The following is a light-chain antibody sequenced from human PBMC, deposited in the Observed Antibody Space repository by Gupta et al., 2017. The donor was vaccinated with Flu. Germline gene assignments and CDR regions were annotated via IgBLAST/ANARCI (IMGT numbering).Light chain of an antibody. CDR1: ETLSVNN. Sequence: RDTLSCRCRETLSVNNVSWYHQKPREAPRLLMYGASDSASGVPDWFIGGGSWTDFTLPISRLQPEDVAVYYCQQYDDSPAFTFGQGTKLQIK. V-gene: IGKV3-20*01. CDR2: GAS. J-gene: IGKJ2*01. CDR3: QQYDDSPAFT.